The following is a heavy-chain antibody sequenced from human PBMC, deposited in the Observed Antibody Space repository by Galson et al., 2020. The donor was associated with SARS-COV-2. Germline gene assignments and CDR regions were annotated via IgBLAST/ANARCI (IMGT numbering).Heavy chain of an antibody. CDR3: ARDASGGLLWFGELSYFDL. CDR2: ISTYNGNT. D-gene: IGHD3-10*01. V-gene: IGHV1-18*01. J-gene: IGHJ2*01. Sequence: ASVKVSCKASGYSFSSYGIIWVRKAPGQGLEWMGWISTYNGNTHYAQKLQGRVTMTTDTSTSTAYMELRTLRSDDTAVYYCARDASGGLLWFGELSYFDLWGRGTLVTVSS. CDR1: GYSFSSYG.